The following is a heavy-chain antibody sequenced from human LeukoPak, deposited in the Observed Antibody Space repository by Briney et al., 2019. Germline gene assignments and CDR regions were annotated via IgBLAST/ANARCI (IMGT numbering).Heavy chain of an antibody. D-gene: IGHD6-6*01. V-gene: IGHV1-69*04. Sequence: TSVKVSCKASGYSFNVHYMHWVRQAPGQGLEWMGRIIPILGIANYAQKFQGRVTITADKSTSTAYMELSSLRSEDTAVYYCARDDASIAARGSWFDPWGQGTLVTVSS. CDR3: ARDDASIAARGSWFDP. CDR1: GYSFNVHY. J-gene: IGHJ5*02. CDR2: IIPILGIA.